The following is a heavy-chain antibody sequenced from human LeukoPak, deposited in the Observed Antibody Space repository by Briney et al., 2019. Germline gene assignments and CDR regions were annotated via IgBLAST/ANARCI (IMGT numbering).Heavy chain of an antibody. Sequence: GGSLRLSCAASGFIFSSYYMTWVRQAPGKGLEWVANVKQDGSEKYYVDSVKGRFTISRDNAKNSLYLQMNSLRAEDTAVYYCAKDYSSGWYGAFDIWGQGTMVTVSS. CDR3: AKDYSSGWYGAFDI. D-gene: IGHD6-19*01. J-gene: IGHJ3*02. CDR1: GFIFSSYY. CDR2: VKQDGSEK. V-gene: IGHV3-7*01.